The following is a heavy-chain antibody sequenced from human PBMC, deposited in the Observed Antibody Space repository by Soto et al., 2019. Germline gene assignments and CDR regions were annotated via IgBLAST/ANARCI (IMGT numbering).Heavy chain of an antibody. Sequence: AGSRSLSWAVSGCPFRGYARSWVRQAPGKGLEWVSSIGGCVGITNNADTVRGRFTIAGARTKNTLYLHMISLRAEDTAVYYFAKEYWGADDSLDCWGKGAMVT. J-gene: IGHJ4*02. CDR1: GCPFRGYA. CDR3: AKEYWGADDSLDC. D-gene: IGHD2-8*02. V-gene: IGHV3-23*01. CDR2: IGGCVGIT.